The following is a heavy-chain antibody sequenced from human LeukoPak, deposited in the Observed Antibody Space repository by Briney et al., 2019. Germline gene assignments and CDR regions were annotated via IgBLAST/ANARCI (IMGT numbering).Heavy chain of an antibody. J-gene: IGHJ6*02. CDR2: IYTGGST. CDR3: ARGFGKVAANVFGGYTMDV. Sequence: GVSLRLSCAASGFTVNSNYMSWVRQAPGKGLEWVLLIYTGGSTYYADSVKGRFTISRDNSKNTLYLQMNSLRPEDTAVYYCARGFGKVAANVFGGYTMDVWGQGTTVTVSS. V-gene: IGHV3-66*02. D-gene: IGHD6-6*01. CDR1: GFTVNSNY.